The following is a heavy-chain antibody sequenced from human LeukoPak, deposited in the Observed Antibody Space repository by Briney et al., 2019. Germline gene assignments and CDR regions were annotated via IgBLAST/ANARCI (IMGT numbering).Heavy chain of an antibody. CDR3: AELGITMIGGV. D-gene: IGHD3-10*02. CDR1: GFTFDDYG. J-gene: IGHJ6*04. CDR2: INWNGGST. V-gene: IGHV3-20*04. Sequence: GGSLRLSCAASGFTFDDYGMSWVRQAPGKGLEWVSGINWNGGSTGYADSVKGRFTISRDNAKNSLYLQMNSLRAEDTAVYYCAELGITMIGGVGGKGTAVTISS.